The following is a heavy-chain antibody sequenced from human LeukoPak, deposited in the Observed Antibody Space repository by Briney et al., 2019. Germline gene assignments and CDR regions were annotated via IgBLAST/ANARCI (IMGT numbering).Heavy chain of an antibody. V-gene: IGHV4-4*02. D-gene: IGHD1-14*01. CDR3: ARNNPRGRVNWFDP. CDR2: IYHSGST. CDR1: GGSISSSNW. Sequence: AGTLSLTCAVSGGSISSSNWWSWVRQPPGEGLEWIGEIYHSGSTNYNPSLKSRVTISVDKSKNQFSLKLSSVTAADTAVYYCARNNPRGRVNWFDPWGQGTLVTVSS. J-gene: IGHJ5*02.